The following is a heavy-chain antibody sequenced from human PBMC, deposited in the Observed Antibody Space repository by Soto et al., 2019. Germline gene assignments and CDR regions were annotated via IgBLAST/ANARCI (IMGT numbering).Heavy chain of an antibody. CDR1: GLTVSTNS. J-gene: IGHJ6*02. CDR2: IYYGGTT. CDR3: ARDYDTSRGDWAYYGIDV. V-gene: IGHV3-66*01. Sequence: EVQLVESGGGLVQPGGSLRISCAASGLTVSTNSMSWVRQAPGKGLEWVSIIYYGGTTYYADSVKDRFTISRDDSKNTLYLQMHSLRAEDTAVYYCARDYDTSRGDWAYYGIDVWGQGTTVTVSS. D-gene: IGHD3-9*01.